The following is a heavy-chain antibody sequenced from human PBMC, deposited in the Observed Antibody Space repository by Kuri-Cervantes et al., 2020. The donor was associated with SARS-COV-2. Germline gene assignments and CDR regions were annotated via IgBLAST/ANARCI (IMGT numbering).Heavy chain of an antibody. CDR3: ARSGYYGSGSYQGGMDV. CDR1: GYTFTSYD. CDR2: MNPNSGNT. J-gene: IGHJ6*02. Sequence: ASVKVSCKASGYTFTSYDINWVRQATGQGLEWMGWMNPNSGNTGYAQKFQGRVTMTRNTSISTAYMELSSLRSEDTAVYYCARSGYYGSGSYQGGMDVWGQGTTVTVSS. V-gene: IGHV1-8*01. D-gene: IGHD3-10*01.